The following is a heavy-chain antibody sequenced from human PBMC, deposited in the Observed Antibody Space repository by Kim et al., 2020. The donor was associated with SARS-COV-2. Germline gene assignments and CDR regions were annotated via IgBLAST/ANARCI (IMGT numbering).Heavy chain of an antibody. CDR3: ARDANRGYSYGWTYYFYGVDV. CDR1: GFTFSRYA. CDR2: ISYDGSNK. D-gene: IGHD5-18*01. V-gene: IGHV3-30*04. Sequence: GGSLRLSCAASGFTFSRYAINWVRQAPGKGLEWVAVISYDGSNKNYADSVKGRFTIARDNSKNTLYLQMNSLRAEDTAVYYCARDANRGYSYGWTYYFYGVDVWGQGSTVTVFS. J-gene: IGHJ6*02.